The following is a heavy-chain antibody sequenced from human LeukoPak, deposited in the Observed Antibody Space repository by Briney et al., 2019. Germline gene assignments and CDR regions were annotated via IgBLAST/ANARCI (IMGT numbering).Heavy chain of an antibody. D-gene: IGHD6-13*01. CDR1: GFSFSSNG. V-gene: IGHV3-23*01. Sequence: GGSLRLSCAASGFSFSSNGMTWVRQAPGKGLEWVSSITYSGGGTYYADSVKGRFTISRDNSKNTLYLQMNSLKADDTALYYCAKDRAYSSSWYGCSTPWGQGTLVTVSS. CDR3: AKDRAYSSSWYGCSTP. J-gene: IGHJ5*02. CDR2: ITYSGGGT.